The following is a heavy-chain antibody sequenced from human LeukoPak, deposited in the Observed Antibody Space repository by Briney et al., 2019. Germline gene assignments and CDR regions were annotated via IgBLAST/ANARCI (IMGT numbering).Heavy chain of an antibody. Sequence: SQTLSLTCTVSGGSISSGGYYWSWIRQPPGKGLEWIGYIYHSGSTYYNPSLKSRVTISVDRSKNQFSLKLSSVTAADTAVYYCARQYCSSTSCPFFLDYWGQGTLVTVSS. J-gene: IGHJ4*02. CDR2: IYHSGST. CDR1: GGSISSGGYY. D-gene: IGHD2-2*01. V-gene: IGHV4-30-2*01. CDR3: ARQYCSSTSCPFFLDY.